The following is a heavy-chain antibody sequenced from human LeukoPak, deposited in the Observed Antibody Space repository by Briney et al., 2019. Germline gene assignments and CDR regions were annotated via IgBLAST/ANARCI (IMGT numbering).Heavy chain of an antibody. V-gene: IGHV3-23*01. Sequence: GGSLRLSCAASGFTFSSYAMSWVRQAPGKGLEWVSVISGSGDSTHYADSVKGRFTISRDNSKTTLYVQMNSLRAADTAVYYCATHGSGSYYNAPDYWGQGTLVTVSS. CDR2: ISGSGDST. D-gene: IGHD3-10*01. J-gene: IGHJ4*02. CDR3: ATHGSGSYYNAPDY. CDR1: GFTFSSYA.